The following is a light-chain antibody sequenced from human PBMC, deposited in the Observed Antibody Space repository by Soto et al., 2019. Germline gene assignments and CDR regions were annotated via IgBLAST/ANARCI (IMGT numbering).Light chain of an antibody. Sequence: QAVVTQPPSASGTPGQRVTISCSGSSPNIGSNTVDWYQQLPAAAPKLLIYGSDQRPSGVPDRFSGSKSGTSASLAISGLQSGDEADYYCAAWDDSLNGLVFGGGTKVTVL. CDR1: SPNIGSNT. CDR2: GSD. J-gene: IGLJ2*01. CDR3: AAWDDSLNGLV. V-gene: IGLV1-44*01.